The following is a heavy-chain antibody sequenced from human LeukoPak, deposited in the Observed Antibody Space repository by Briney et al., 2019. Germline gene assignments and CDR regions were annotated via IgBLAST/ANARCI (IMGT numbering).Heavy chain of an antibody. J-gene: IGHJ4*02. D-gene: IGHD5-18*01. CDR1: DFTVISNY. CDR3: TGGHAAMGDY. V-gene: IGHV3-53*01. Sequence: GGSLRLSCAASDFTVISNYMTWVRQAPGKGLECIPVIHSNDDTYYAASVKGRFTISRDTSNHMLYLQMNSLRAEDTAVYFCTGGHAAMGDYWGQGTLVTVSS. CDR2: IHSNDDT.